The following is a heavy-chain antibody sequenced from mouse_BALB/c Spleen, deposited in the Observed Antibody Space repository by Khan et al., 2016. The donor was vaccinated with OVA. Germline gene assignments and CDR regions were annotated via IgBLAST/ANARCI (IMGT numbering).Heavy chain of an antibody. CDR2: ISSGSTYA. J-gene: IGHJ4*01. Sequence: DVQLVESGGDLVKPGGSLKLSCAASGFTFSSYVMSWVRQTPEKRLEWVATISSGSTYAYYPDRVKGRFTISRDNARNTLYLQVSSLRSEDTAMYYCARRRGRTTATGIYYVMDYWGQGTSVTVSS. CDR1: GFTFSSYV. V-gene: IGHV5-9-3*01. D-gene: IGHD1-2*01. CDR3: ARRRGRTTATGIYYVMDY.